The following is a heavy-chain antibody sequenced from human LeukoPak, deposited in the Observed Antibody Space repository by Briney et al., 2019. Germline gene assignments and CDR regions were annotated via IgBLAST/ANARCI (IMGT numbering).Heavy chain of an antibody. V-gene: IGHV1-2*02. Sequence: GASVKVSCKASGYTFTAYYMHWVRQAPGQGLEWMGWINPNSGGTNYAQKFQGRVTMTRDTSISTAYMELSRLRSDDTAVYYCARENGYSYGLGDYWGQGTLVTVSS. CDR1: GYTFTAYY. D-gene: IGHD5-18*01. J-gene: IGHJ4*02. CDR3: ARENGYSYGLGDY. CDR2: INPNSGGT.